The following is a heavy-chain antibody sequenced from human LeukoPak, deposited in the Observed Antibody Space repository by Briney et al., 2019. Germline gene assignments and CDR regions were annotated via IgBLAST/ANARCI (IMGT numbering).Heavy chain of an antibody. CDR2: ISSSGRTI. Sequence: GGSLRLSCAASGFTFSSYEMNWVRQAPGKGLEWVSYISSSGRTIYYADSVKGRLTISRDNAKNSLYLQMNSLRAEDTAVYYCARLKYSNYVDYRGQGTLVTVSS. D-gene: IGHD4-11*01. CDR3: ARLKYSNYVDY. V-gene: IGHV3-48*03. J-gene: IGHJ4*02. CDR1: GFTFSSYE.